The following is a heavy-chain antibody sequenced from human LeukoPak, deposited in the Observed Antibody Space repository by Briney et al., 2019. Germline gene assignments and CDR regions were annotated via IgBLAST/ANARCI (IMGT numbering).Heavy chain of an antibody. D-gene: IGHD3-10*01. J-gene: IGHJ6*03. Sequence: SETLSLTCNVSGGSIRGYYWSWIRQPPGKGLEWIGYIYSSGSTNYNPSLKRRVTMSVDTSKKQFSLKVSSVTAADTAVYYCARVFDSGSQAYFYYMDVWGKGTTVTLSS. CDR2: IYSSGST. V-gene: IGHV4-59*01. CDR1: GGSIRGYY. CDR3: ARVFDSGSQAYFYYMDV.